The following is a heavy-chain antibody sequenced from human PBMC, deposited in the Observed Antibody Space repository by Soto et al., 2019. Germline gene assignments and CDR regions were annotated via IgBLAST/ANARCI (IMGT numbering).Heavy chain of an antibody. CDR3: ARHVLYYDRSGYYKNIWFDP. Sequence: PGESLKISCKGSGYSFTSYWIGWVRQMPGKGLEWMGIIYPGDSDTRYSPSFQGQVTISADKSISTAYLQWSSLKASDTAMYYCARHVLYYDRSGYYKNIWFDPWGQGTLVTVSS. D-gene: IGHD3-22*01. J-gene: IGHJ5*02. V-gene: IGHV5-51*01. CDR1: GYSFTSYW. CDR2: IYPGDSDT.